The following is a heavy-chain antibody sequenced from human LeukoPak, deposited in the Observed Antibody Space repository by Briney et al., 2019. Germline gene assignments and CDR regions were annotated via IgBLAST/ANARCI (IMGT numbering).Heavy chain of an antibody. J-gene: IGHJ3*02. Sequence: SETLSLTCTVSGGSISSYYWSWIRQPPGKGLEWIGYIYYSGSTNYNPSLKSRVTISVDTSKNQFSLKLSSVTAADTAVYYCARHNWNHDAFDIWGQGTMVTVSS. CDR2: IYYSGST. CDR1: GGSISSYY. D-gene: IGHD1-20*01. CDR3: ARHNWNHDAFDI. V-gene: IGHV4-59*01.